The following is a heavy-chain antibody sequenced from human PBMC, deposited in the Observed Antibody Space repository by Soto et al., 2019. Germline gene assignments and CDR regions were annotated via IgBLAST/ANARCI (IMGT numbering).Heavy chain of an antibody. CDR1: GGSISSGGYY. V-gene: IGHV4-31*03. CDR2: IYYSGST. CDR3: ARVAADYGGNSVYYYYYGMDV. D-gene: IGHD4-17*01. Sequence: KTSETLSLTCTVSGGSISSGGYYWSWIRQHPGKGLEWIGYIYYSGSTYYNPSLKSRVTISVDTSKNQFSLKLSSVTAADTAVYYCARVAADYGGNSVYYYYYGMDVWGQGTTVTVSS. J-gene: IGHJ6*02.